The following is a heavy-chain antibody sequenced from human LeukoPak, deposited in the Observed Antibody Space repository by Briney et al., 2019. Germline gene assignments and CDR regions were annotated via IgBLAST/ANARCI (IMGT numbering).Heavy chain of an antibody. J-gene: IGHJ4*02. CDR1: GGSINGYY. CDR3: AAEFDNEQWLDWDY. Sequence: PSETLSLTCTVSGGSINGYYWNWIRQAPGKGLEWIGYIRYRGSTNYNPSLKSRVTISLDTSENQFSLKLSSVTAADTAVYYCAAEFDNEQWLDWDYWGRGTLVTVSS. CDR2: IRYRGST. D-gene: IGHD6-19*01. V-gene: IGHV4-59*01.